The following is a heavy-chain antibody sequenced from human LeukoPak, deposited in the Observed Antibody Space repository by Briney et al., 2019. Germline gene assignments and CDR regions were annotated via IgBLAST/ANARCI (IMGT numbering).Heavy chain of an antibody. J-gene: IGHJ5*02. Sequence: SVKVSCKASGYTFISYGISWVRQAPGQGLEWMGGIIPIFGTANYAQKFQGRVTITADESTSTAYMELSSLRSEDTAVYYCASYGSGSYYNVGWFDPWGQGTLVTVSS. D-gene: IGHD3-10*01. CDR1: GYTFISYG. CDR2: IIPIFGTA. V-gene: IGHV1-69*13. CDR3: ASYGSGSYYNVGWFDP.